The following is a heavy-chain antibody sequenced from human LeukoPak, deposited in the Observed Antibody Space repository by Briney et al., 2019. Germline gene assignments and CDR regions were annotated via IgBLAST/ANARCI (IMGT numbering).Heavy chain of an antibody. D-gene: IGHD3-10*01. J-gene: IGHJ3*02. Sequence: PGGSLRLSCAASGFTFDDYAMHWVRRAPGKGLEWVSGISWNSGSIGYVDSVKGRFTISRDNAKNSLFLQMNSLRAEDTAVYYCARDVYDSGRGAFDILGQGTLVTVSS. CDR1: GFTFDDYA. V-gene: IGHV3-9*01. CDR3: ARDVYDSGRGAFDI. CDR2: ISWNSGSI.